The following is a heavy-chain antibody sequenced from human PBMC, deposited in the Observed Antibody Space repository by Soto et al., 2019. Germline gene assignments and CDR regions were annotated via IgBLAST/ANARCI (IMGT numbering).Heavy chain of an antibody. D-gene: IGHD3-22*01. CDR2: ISYDGSNK. CDR3: AREPFPRAPVVMTTRDDNWFDP. V-gene: IGHV3-30-3*01. J-gene: IGHJ5*02. Sequence: GGSLRLSCAASGFTFSTYAMHWVRQAPGKGLEWVAVISYDGSNKYYADSVKGRFTISRDNSKNTLFLQMNSLRTEDTAVYYCAREPFPRAPVVMTTRDDNWFDPWGQGTLVTVSS. CDR1: GFTFSTYA.